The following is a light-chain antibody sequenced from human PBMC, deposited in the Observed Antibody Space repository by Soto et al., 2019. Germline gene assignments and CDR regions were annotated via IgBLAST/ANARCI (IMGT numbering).Light chain of an antibody. Sequence: EIVLTRYPATLSVSPGERATLSCRASQSLSSNVAWYQQRPGQAPRLLIYATSSRASDVPARFSGGGSGTEFTLTIASLQSEDFAIYYCQQYNHWPRMLSFGGGTKVDIK. CDR2: ATS. V-gene: IGKV3-15*01. J-gene: IGKJ4*01. CDR3: QQYNHWPRMLS. CDR1: QSLSSN.